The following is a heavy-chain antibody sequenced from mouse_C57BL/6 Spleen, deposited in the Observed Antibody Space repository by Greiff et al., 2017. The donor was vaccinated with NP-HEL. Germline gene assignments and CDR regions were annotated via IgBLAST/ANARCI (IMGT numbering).Heavy chain of an antibody. CDR1: GYTFTSYW. CDR3: ARKEMRYYVSSTLYAMDY. D-gene: IGHD1-1*01. Sequence: QVQLQQPGAELVKPGASVKMSCKASGYTFTSYWITWVKQRPGQGLEWIGDIYPGSGGTNYNEKFKSKATLTVDTSSSTAYMQLSSLTSEDSAVYYCARKEMRYYVSSTLYAMDYWGQGTSVTVSS. V-gene: IGHV1-55*01. J-gene: IGHJ4*01. CDR2: IYPGSGGT.